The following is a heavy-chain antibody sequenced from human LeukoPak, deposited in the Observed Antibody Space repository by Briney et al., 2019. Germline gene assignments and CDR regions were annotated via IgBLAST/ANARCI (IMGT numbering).Heavy chain of an antibody. V-gene: IGHV3-33*01. CDR1: GFTFSSYG. J-gene: IGHJ5*02. D-gene: IGHD3-10*01. CDR3: ARWITMVRGDRFDP. Sequence: GESLKISCAASGFTFSSYGMHWVRQAPGKGLEWVAVVWYDGSNKYYADSVKGRFTISRDNSNNTLYLQMNSLRAEDTAVYYCARWITMVRGDRFDPWGQGTLVIVSS. CDR2: VWYDGSNK.